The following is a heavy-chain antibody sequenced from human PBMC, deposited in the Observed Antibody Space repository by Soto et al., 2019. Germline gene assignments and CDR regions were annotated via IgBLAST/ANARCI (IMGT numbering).Heavy chain of an antibody. CDR2: TSTYSGDT. Sequence: QVHLVQSGGEVKTPGASVKVSCQASGYTFFTYDISWVRQAPGQGLEWMGWTSTYSGDTKYAQKFQGRVTMTTDTSATTAYLQLTSLTSDATAVYYCARHHGPTTSENWCDPWGQGTLVTVSP. D-gene: IGHD1-1*01. V-gene: IGHV1-18*01. CDR3: ARHHGPTTSENWCDP. CDR1: GYTFFTYD. J-gene: IGHJ5*02.